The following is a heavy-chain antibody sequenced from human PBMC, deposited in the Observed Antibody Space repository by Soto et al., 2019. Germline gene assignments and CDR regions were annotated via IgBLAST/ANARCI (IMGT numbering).Heavy chain of an antibody. CDR2: HYSGGST. CDR3: ARHRHPRGTVGATSPLDP. D-gene: IGHD1-26*01. Sequence: GGSLRLSCAISGFSVSSDYLSWVRQAPGKGLEWVSVHYSGGSTFYADSVQGRFTISRDKSNNTLYLQMRRVRAEDTAVYFCARHRHPRGTVGATSPLDPWGQGTQVTVSS. J-gene: IGHJ5*02. V-gene: IGHV3-53*01. CDR1: GFSVSSDY.